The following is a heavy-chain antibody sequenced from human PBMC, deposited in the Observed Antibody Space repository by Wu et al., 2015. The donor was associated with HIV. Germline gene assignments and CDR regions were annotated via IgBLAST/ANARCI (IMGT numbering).Heavy chain of an antibody. V-gene: IGHV1-2*02. D-gene: IGHD2-21*02. CDR2: INPNRGGT. Sequence: QVQLVQSGSDVKKPGASVRVSCKISGYTFTDYYIQWVRQAPGQGLEWMGCINPNRGGTNFAQKFQGRVTMTRDTSISTAYMELNSLTSDDTAIYYCARFFGGDWYEGGYWGQGTLVTVSS. J-gene: IGHJ4*02. CDR1: GYTFTDYY. CDR3: ARFFGGDWYEGGY.